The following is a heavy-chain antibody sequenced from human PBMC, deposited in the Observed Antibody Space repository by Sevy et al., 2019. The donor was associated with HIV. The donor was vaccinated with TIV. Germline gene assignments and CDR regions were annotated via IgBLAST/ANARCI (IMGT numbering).Heavy chain of an antibody. J-gene: IGHJ5*02. CDR1: GGSFNSGDYY. CDR2: IFHTGST. CDR3: AREGTKGGGFDP. D-gene: IGHD3-16*01. V-gene: IGHV4-31*03. Sequence: SETLSLTCTVSGGSFNSGDYYWSWIRPHPEKGLEWIGYIFHTGSTYYNRSFKSRATISVDTSKNQFSLKLSLMTAADTAGYYCAREGTKGGGFDPWGQGTLVTVSS.